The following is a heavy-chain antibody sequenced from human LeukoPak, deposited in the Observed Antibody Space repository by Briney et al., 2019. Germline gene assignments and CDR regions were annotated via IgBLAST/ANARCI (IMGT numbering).Heavy chain of an antibody. CDR3: VKDKLRLGESIFDY. D-gene: IGHD3-16*01. CDR1: GFTFDDYA. V-gene: IGHV3-43*02. J-gene: IGHJ4*02. Sequence: GGSLRLSCAASGFTFDDYAMHWVRHAPGKGVEWVSLISGDGGSTYYADSVKGRFTISRDNSKNSLYLQMNSLRTEDTALYYCVKDKLRLGESIFDYWGQGTLVTVSS. CDR2: ISGDGGST.